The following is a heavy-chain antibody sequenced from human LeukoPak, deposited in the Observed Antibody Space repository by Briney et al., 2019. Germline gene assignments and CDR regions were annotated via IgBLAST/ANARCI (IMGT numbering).Heavy chain of an antibody. CDR2: INWNGGST. CDR3: AREGRDGYHWGNDY. J-gene: IGHJ4*02. D-gene: IGHD5-24*01. V-gene: IGHV3-20*04. CDR1: GFAFDDYG. Sequence: PGGSLRLSCAASGFAFDDYGMSWVRQAPGKGLEWVSGINWNGGSTGYADSVKGRFTISRDNAKNSLYLQMNSLRAEDTALYYCAREGRDGYHWGNDYWGQGTLVTVSS.